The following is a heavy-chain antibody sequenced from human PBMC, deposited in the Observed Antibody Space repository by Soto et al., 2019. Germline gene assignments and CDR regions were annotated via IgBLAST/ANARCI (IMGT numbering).Heavy chain of an antibody. CDR2: IYSGGST. D-gene: IGHD3-3*01. CDR1: GFTFSSYE. J-gene: IGHJ5*02. Sequence: EVQLVESGGGLVQPGGSLRLSCAASGFTFSSYEMNWVRQAPGKGLEWVSVIYSGGSTYYADSVKGRFTISRDNSKNTLYLQMNSLRAEDTAVYYCARARHYDFWFDPWGQGTLVTVSS. CDR3: ARARHYDFWFDP. V-gene: IGHV3-66*01.